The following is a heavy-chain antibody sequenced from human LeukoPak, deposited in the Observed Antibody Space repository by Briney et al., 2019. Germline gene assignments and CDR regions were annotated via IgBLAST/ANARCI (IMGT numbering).Heavy chain of an antibody. Sequence: SETQSLTCTVSGGSISSGGYYWSWIRQHPGKGLEWIGYIYYSGSTYSNPSLKSRVTISVDTSKNQFSLNLSSVTAADTAVYYCARYCSSTNCYKGGFDPWGQGTLVTVSS. CDR1: GGSISSGGYY. CDR2: IYYSGST. CDR3: ARYCSSTNCYKGGFDP. D-gene: IGHD2-2*02. J-gene: IGHJ5*02. V-gene: IGHV4-31*03.